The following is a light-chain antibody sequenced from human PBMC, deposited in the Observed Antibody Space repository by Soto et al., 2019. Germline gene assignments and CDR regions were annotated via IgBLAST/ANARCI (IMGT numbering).Light chain of an antibody. CDR2: DAS. CDR3: QQYNSYSWT. J-gene: IGKJ1*01. Sequence: DIQMTQSPSTLSASVGDRVTITCRASQSISSWLAWYQQKPGRAPKLLIYDASSLESGVPSRFSGSGSGTEFTLTIRSLQADDFATYYCQQYNSYSWTFGKGTKV. CDR1: QSISSW. V-gene: IGKV1-5*01.